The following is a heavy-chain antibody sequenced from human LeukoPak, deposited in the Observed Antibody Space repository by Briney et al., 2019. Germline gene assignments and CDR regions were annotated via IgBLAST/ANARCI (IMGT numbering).Heavy chain of an antibody. V-gene: IGHV1-24*01. CDR3: ATQSSYGSGYYMDV. J-gene: IGHJ6*03. CDR2: FDPEDGET. CDR1: GYTLTELS. Sequence: GASVKVSCRVSGYTLTELSMHWVRQAPGKGLEWMGGFDPEDGETIYAQKFQGRVTMTEDTPTDTAYMELSSLRSEDTAVYYCATQSSYGSGYYMDVWGKGTTVTVSS. D-gene: IGHD3-10*01.